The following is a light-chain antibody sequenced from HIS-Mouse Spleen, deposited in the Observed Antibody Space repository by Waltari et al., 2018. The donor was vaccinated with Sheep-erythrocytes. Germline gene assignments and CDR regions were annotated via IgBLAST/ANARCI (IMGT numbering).Light chain of an antibody. CDR1: QDISNY. J-gene: IGKJ4*01. Sequence: DIQMTQSPSSMSVSVGDRVTITCQASQDISNYLNWYQQKPGKAPKLLIYDASNLETGVPSRFSGSGSGTDFTFTISSLQPEDIATYYCKQYDNLLTFGGGTKVEIK. CDR2: DAS. CDR3: KQYDNLLT. V-gene: IGKV1-33*01.